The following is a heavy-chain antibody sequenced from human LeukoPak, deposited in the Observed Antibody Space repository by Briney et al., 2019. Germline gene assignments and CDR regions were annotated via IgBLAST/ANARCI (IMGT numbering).Heavy chain of an antibody. J-gene: IGHJ4*02. CDR3: ARESDYDRDFDY. Sequence: SETLSLTCTVSGGSISSYYWSWIRQPPGKGLEWIGYIYYSGSTNYNPSLKSRVTISVDTSKNQFSLKLSSVTAADTAVYYCARESDYDRDFDYWGQGTLVTVSS. V-gene: IGHV4-59*01. D-gene: IGHD5-12*01. CDR2: IYYSGST. CDR1: GGSISSYY.